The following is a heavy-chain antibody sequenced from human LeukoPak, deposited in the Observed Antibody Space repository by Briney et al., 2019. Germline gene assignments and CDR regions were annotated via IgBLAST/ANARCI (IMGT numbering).Heavy chain of an antibody. D-gene: IGHD1-14*01. CDR1: GFTFSSYG. Sequence: GRSLRLSCAASGFTFSSYGMHWVRQAPGKGLVWVSRIKSDGSGTTYADSVKGRFTISRDNAKNTLYLQMNSLRAEDTAVYFCARAFRKPSAGDWGQGTLVTVSS. CDR2: IKSDGSGT. CDR3: ARAFRKPSAGD. V-gene: IGHV3-74*01. J-gene: IGHJ4*02.